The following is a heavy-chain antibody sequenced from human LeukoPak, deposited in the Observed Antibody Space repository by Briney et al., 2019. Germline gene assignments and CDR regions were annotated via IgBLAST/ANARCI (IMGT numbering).Heavy chain of an antibody. V-gene: IGHV1-69*04. Sequence: SVKVSCKASGGTFSSYAISWVRQAPGRGLEWMGRIIPIFGIANYAQKFQGRVTITADKSTSTAYMELSSLRSEDTAVYYCARYSGRDGYNLNYYYGMDVWGQGTTVTVSS. CDR3: ARYSGRDGYNLNYYYGMDV. D-gene: IGHD5-24*01. J-gene: IGHJ6*02. CDR1: GGTFSSYA. CDR2: IIPIFGIA.